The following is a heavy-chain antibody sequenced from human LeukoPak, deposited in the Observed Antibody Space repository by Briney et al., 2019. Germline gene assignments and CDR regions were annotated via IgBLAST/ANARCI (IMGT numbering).Heavy chain of an antibody. J-gene: IGHJ4*02. D-gene: IGHD3-10*01. CDR1: GYTFTSYD. CDR2: MNPNSGYT. V-gene: IGHV1-8*01. CDR3: ARNVPSTGDFVY. Sequence: ASVKVSCKASGYTFTSYDINWVRQATGQGLEWMGWMNPNSGYTGYAQKFQGRVTMTRDTSISTAYMELSSLTSEDTAVYYCARNVPSTGDFVYWGQGTLVTVSS.